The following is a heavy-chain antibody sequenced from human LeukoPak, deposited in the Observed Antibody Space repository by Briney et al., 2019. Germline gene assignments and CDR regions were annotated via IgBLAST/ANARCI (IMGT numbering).Heavy chain of an antibody. CDR3: ARHSGSQPHYFDY. V-gene: IGHV4-59*08. CDR2: IYYSGST. D-gene: IGHD1-26*01. CDR1: GGSISSYY. Sequence: SETLSLTCTVSGGSISSYYWSWIRQPPGKGLEWIGHIYYSGSTNYNPSLKSRVTISVDTSKNQFSLKLSSVTAADTAVYYCARHSGSQPHYFDYWGQGTLGTVSS. J-gene: IGHJ4*02.